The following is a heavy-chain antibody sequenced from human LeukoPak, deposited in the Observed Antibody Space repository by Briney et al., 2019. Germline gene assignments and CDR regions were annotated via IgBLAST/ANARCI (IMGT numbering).Heavy chain of an antibody. V-gene: IGHV3-23*01. CDR2: ISGSGGST. J-gene: IGHJ4*02. Sequence: GGTLRLSCAASGFTFSSYGMSWVRQAPGKGLEWVSAISGSGGSTYYADSVKGRFTISRDNSKNTLYLQMNSLRAEDTAVYYCARGLTYSSGWYSDYWGQGTLVTVSS. CDR3: ARGLTYSSGWYSDY. CDR1: GFTFSSYG. D-gene: IGHD6-19*01.